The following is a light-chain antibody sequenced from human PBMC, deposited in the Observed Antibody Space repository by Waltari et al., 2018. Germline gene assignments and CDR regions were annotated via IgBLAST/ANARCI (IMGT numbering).Light chain of an antibody. V-gene: IGLV6-57*03. J-gene: IGLJ3*02. Sequence: FMLTHPHSVSESPGKTVIISCTRSSGRISSNFVMWYQQRPGSAPTTVTFEDNERPSGVPDRFSGSIDSSSNSASLTISGLRTEDEADYYCQSYDTTTHWVFGGGTKLTVL. CDR2: EDN. CDR3: QSYDTTTHWV. CDR1: SGRISSNF.